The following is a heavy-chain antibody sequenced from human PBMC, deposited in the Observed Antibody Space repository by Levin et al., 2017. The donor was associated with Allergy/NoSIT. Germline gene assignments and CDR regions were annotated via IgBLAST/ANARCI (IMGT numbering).Heavy chain of an antibody. CDR2: ISGSSTTI. D-gene: IGHD6-13*01. CDR3: ARYSINWYEFDY. CDR1: GFTFSSYS. Sequence: GGSLRLSCAASGFTFSSYSMNWVRQAPGKGLEWVSYISGSSTTIHYADSVKGRFTISRDNAKNSLYLQMNSLRAEDTAVYYCARYSINWYEFDYWGQGTLVTVSS. J-gene: IGHJ4*02. V-gene: IGHV3-48*01.